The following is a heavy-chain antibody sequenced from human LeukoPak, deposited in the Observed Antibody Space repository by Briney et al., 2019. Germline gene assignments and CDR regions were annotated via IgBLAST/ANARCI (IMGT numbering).Heavy chain of an antibody. CDR2: INPNNGGT. CDR1: GYTFTVYY. D-gene: IGHD2-2*01. CDR3: ARANPLHCSSTSCLFDY. Sequence: ASVKVSCKASGYTFTVYYMRWVRQAPGQGLEWMGWINPNNGGTYSTQKFQGWVTMTRDTSISTAYMELSRLTSDDTAVYYCARANPLHCSSTSCLFDYWGQGSLVTVSS. V-gene: IGHV1-2*04. J-gene: IGHJ4*02.